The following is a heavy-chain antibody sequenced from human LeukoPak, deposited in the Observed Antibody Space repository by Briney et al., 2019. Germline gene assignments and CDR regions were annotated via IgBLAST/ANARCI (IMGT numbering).Heavy chain of an antibody. CDR3: AKAVTMVRGPFDY. V-gene: IGHV3-23*01. J-gene: IGHJ4*02. D-gene: IGHD3-10*01. CDR2: ISGSGGST. Sequence: PGGSLRLSCAASGFTFSSYAMSWVRQAPEKGLEWVSVISGSGGSTNYADSVKGRFTISRDNSKNTLYLQMNSLRVEDTAVYYCAKAVTMVRGPFDYWGQGTLVTVSS. CDR1: GFTFSSYA.